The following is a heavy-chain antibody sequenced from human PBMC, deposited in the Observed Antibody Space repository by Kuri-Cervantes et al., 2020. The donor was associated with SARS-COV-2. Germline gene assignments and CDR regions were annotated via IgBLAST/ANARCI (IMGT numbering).Heavy chain of an antibody. D-gene: IGHD6-13*01. CDR2: ISSNGGST. CDR3: AIAAAEFFDY. V-gene: IGHV3-64D*08. Sequence: GGSLRLSCSASGFTFSSYAMHWVRQAPGKGLEYVSAISSNGGSTYYADSVKGRFTISRDNSKNTLYLQMSSLRAEDTAVYYCAIAAAEFFDYWGQGTLVTVSS. CDR1: GFTFSSYA. J-gene: IGHJ4*02.